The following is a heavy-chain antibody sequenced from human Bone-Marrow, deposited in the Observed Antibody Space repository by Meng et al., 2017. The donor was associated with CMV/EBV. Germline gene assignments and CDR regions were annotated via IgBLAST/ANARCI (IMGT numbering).Heavy chain of an antibody. CDR2: ISYDGSNK. CDR3: AREYCSGGSCYSDY. Sequence: SGCTFSSYAMHWVRQAPGKGLEWVAVISYDGSNKYYADSVKGRFTISRDNSKNTLYLQMNSLRAEDTAVYYCAREYCSGGSCYSDYWGQGTLVTVSS. V-gene: IGHV3-30*04. CDR1: GCTFSSYA. D-gene: IGHD2-15*01. J-gene: IGHJ4*02.